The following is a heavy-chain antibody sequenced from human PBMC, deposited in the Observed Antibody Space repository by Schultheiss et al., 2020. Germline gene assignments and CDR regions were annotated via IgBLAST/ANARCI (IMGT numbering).Heavy chain of an antibody. Sequence: SETLSLTCTVSGGSISSYCWSWIRQPAGKGLEWVGRICTSGITNYNPSLKSRVTISVDTSKNQFSLKLSSVTAADTAVYYCARGAAAVFFQSAENWFDPWGEGTLVTVSS. CDR1: GGSISSYC. V-gene: IGHV4-4*07. J-gene: IGHJ5*02. CDR2: ICTSGIT. D-gene: IGHD6-13*01. CDR3: ARGAAAVFFQSAENWFDP.